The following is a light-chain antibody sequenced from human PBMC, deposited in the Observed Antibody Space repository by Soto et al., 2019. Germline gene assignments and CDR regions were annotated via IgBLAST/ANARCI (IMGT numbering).Light chain of an antibody. CDR2: GNN. V-gene: IGLV1-44*01. Sequence: QSVLTQPPSASGTPGQRVAISCSGGTSKIGTNHVNWYQQLPGTAPKLLIYGNNQRPSGFPDRFSGSRSCTSAAKAILRLQSEQAADDYGVAWDDCLGGHVVFGGGTKLTVL. CDR3: VAWDDCLGGHVV. J-gene: IGLJ2*01. CDR1: TSKIGTNH.